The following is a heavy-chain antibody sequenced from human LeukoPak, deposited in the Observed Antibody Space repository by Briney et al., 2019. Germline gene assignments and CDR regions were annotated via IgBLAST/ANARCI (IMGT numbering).Heavy chain of an antibody. D-gene: IGHD3-16*01. CDR3: AKAGGSDY. Sequence: PGGSLRLSCAASGFTFSDHYIDWVRQAPGKGLEWVSAISGSGGSTYYADSVKGRFTISRDNSKNTLYLQMNSLRAEDTAVYYCAKAGGSDYWGQGTLVTVSS. J-gene: IGHJ4*02. CDR2: ISGSGGST. CDR1: GFTFSDHY. V-gene: IGHV3-23*01.